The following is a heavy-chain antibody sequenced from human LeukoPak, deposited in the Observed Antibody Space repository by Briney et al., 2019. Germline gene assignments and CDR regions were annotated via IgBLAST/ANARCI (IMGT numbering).Heavy chain of an antibody. Sequence: GGSLRLSCAASGFIFSRNWMSWVRQAPGKGLEWVANIKQDGSEKYYVDSVKGRFTISRDNAKNSLYLQMNSLRAEDTAVYYCAREDYSNYFDYWGQGTLVTVSS. D-gene: IGHD4-11*01. CDR1: GFIFSRNW. CDR3: AREDYSNYFDY. CDR2: IKQDGSEK. V-gene: IGHV3-7*01. J-gene: IGHJ4*02.